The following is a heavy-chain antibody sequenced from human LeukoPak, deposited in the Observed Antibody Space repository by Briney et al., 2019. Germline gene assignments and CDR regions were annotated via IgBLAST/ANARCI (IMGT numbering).Heavy chain of an antibody. J-gene: IGHJ6*02. CDR2: FDPEDGET. D-gene: IGHD3-10*01. Sequence: ASVKVSCKVSGYTLTELSMHWVRQAPGKGLEWMGGFDPEDGETIYAQKFQGRVTMTEDTPTDTAYMELSSLRSEDTAVYYCATSGPYMVWFGESTYYGMDVWGQGTTVTVSS. V-gene: IGHV1-24*01. CDR1: GYTLTELS. CDR3: ATSGPYMVWFGESTYYGMDV.